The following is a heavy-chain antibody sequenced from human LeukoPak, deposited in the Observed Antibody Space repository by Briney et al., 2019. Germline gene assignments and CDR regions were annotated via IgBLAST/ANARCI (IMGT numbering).Heavy chain of an antibody. CDR2: LYYSGST. CDR3: ARHLPVWYNSGWYDY. CDR1: GGSISSYY. D-gene: IGHD6-19*01. Sequence: SETLSLTCTVSGGSISSYYWSWIRQPPGKGLEWIGSLYYSGSTYYNPSLKSRVTISVDTSKNQFSLKLSSVTAADTAVYYCARHLPVWYNSGWYDYWGQGTLVTVSS. J-gene: IGHJ4*02. V-gene: IGHV4-39*01.